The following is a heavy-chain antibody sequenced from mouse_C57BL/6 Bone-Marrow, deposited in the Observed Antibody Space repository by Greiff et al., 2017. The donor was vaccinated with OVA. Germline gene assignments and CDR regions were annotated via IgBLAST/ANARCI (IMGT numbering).Heavy chain of an antibody. CDR1: GYTFTSYG. Sequence: VKLMESGAELARPGASVKLSCKASGYTFTSYGISWVKQRTGQGLEWIGEIYPRSGNTYYNEKFKGKATLTADKSSSTAYMELRSLTSEDSAVYFCARRDYYGSSYYYWGQGTTLTVSS. CDR2: IYPRSGNT. V-gene: IGHV1-81*01. CDR3: ARRDYYGSSYYY. J-gene: IGHJ2*01. D-gene: IGHD1-1*01.